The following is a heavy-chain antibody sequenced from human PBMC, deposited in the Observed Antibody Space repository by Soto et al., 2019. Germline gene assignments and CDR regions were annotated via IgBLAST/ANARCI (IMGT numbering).Heavy chain of an antibody. Sequence: LGGSLRLSCAASGFTFSSYGMHWVRQAPGKGLEWVAVIWYDGSNKYYADSVKGRFTISRDNSKNTLYLQMNSLRAEDTAVYYCARTRDFGVADGFDPWGQGTLVTVSS. V-gene: IGHV3-33*01. D-gene: IGHD3-3*01. J-gene: IGHJ5*02. CDR1: GFTFSSYG. CDR3: ARTRDFGVADGFDP. CDR2: IWYDGSNK.